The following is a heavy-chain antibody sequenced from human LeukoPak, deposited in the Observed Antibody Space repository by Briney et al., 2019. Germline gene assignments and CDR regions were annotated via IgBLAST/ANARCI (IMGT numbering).Heavy chain of an antibody. V-gene: IGHV3-30*02. CDR2: IRYDGSNK. CDR1: GSTFSSYG. Sequence: SGGSLRLSCAASGSTFSSYGMHWVRQAPGKGLEWVAFIRYDGSNKYYADSVKGRFTISRDNSKNTLYLQMNSLRAEDTAVYYCAKDLWDGPQGDYWGQGTLVTASS. CDR3: AKDLWDGPQGDY. D-gene: IGHD3-16*01. J-gene: IGHJ4*02.